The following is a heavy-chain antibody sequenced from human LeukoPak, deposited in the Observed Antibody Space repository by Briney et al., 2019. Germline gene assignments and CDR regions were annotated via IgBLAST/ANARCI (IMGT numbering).Heavy chain of an antibody. CDR2: ISGDGGTT. J-gene: IGHJ4*02. V-gene: IGHV3-23*01. CDR3: ATDRGYSGYGTFDY. Sequence: SGGSLRLSCAASGFTFSDYAMAWVRQAPGKGPEWVSTISGDGGTTYYADSVKGRFTISRDDSTDTLYLQMNSLTAADSALYYCATDRGYSGYGTFDYWGQGTLVSVSS. D-gene: IGHD5-12*01. CDR1: GFTFSDYA.